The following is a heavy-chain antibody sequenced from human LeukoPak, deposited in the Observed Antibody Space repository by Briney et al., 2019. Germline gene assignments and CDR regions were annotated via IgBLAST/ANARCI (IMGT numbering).Heavy chain of an antibody. CDR3: ARERGGSSWYFDY. D-gene: IGHD6-13*01. J-gene: IGHJ4*02. V-gene: IGHV4-59*01. CDR2: IDYSGST. CDR1: GGSISSYY. Sequence: SETLSLTCTVSGGSISSYYWSWIRQPPGKGLEWIGYIDYSGSTNYNPSLKSRVTISVDTSKNQFSLRLSSVTAADTAVYYCARERGGSSWYFDYWGQGTLVTVSS.